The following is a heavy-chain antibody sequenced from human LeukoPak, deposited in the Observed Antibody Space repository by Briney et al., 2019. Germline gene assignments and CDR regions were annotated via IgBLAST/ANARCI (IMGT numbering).Heavy chain of an antibody. CDR2: IIANGNT. Sequence: GGSLRLSCSASGFTVSTYAVGRVRQAPVRGLEWVASIIANGNTLYAESLKGRFTISRDISKNTVFLQINSLRAEDTAMYHCAKYLQPSGSPYALDFWGHGTMVTVSS. V-gene: IGHV3-23*01. J-gene: IGHJ3*01. CDR1: GFTVSTYA. D-gene: IGHD3-3*01. CDR3: AKYLQPSGSPYALDF.